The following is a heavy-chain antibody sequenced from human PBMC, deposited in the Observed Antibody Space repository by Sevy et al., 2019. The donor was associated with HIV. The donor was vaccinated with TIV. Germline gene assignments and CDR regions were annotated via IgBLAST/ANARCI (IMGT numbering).Heavy chain of an antibody. J-gene: IGHJ3*02. D-gene: IGHD6-19*01. V-gene: IGHV1-46*01. Sequence: ASVKVSCKASGYTFTSYYMHWVRQAPGQGLEWMGIINPSGGSTSYAQKFQGRVTMTRDTSTNTVYMELSSLRSEDTAVYYCARGALIAVAGPSAFDIWGQGTMVTVSS. CDR2: INPSGGST. CDR1: GYTFTSYY. CDR3: ARGALIAVAGPSAFDI.